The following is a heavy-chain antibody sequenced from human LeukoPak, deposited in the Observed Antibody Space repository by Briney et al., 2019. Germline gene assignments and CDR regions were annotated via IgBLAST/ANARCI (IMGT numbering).Heavy chain of an antibody. CDR3: TTVQDYGEAGD. J-gene: IGHJ4*02. CDR1: GFTFISAW. Sequence: GGSLRLSCTASGSSGFTFISAWMSWVRQAPGKGPEWVGRIKSKTDGGTTDYAAPVKGRFTISRDDSKTTVFLQMNSLKTEDTAVYYCTTVQDYGEAGDWGQGTLVTVSS. V-gene: IGHV3-15*01. D-gene: IGHD4-17*01. CDR2: IKSKTDGGTT.